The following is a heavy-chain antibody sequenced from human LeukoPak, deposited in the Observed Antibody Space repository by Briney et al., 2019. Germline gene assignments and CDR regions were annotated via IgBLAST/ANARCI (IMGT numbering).Heavy chain of an antibody. V-gene: IGHV3-21*01. CDR3: PRNRLAEGYDSRGFPPDY. CDR1: GFTFNSYS. D-gene: IGHD3-22*01. Sequence: GGSLRLSCAASGFTFNSYSINWVRQAPGKGLEWGSSIRRIGNNIYYADSVKGRFTVSRDNAKNTLYLHINSLRAEDTAMYYCPRNRLAEGYDSRGFPPDYWGQGTLVTVSS. J-gene: IGHJ4*02. CDR2: IRRIGNNI.